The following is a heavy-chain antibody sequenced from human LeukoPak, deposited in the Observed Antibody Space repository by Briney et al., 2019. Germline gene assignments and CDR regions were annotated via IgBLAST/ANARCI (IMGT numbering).Heavy chain of an antibody. J-gene: IGHJ4*02. V-gene: IGHV4-4*07. D-gene: IGHD3-22*01. CDR2: IYTSGST. CDR1: GGSISSYY. CDR3: EREYDSSGYYSHNGY. Sequence: PSETLSLTCTVSGGSISSYYWSWIRQPAGKGLEWIGRIYTSGSTNYNPSLKSRVTMSVDTSKNQFSLKLSSVTAAVTAVYYCEREYDSSGYYSHNGYWGQGTLVTVSS.